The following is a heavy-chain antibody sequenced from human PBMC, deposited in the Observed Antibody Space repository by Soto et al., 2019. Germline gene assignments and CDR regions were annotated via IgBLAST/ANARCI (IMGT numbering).Heavy chain of an antibody. J-gene: IGHJ4*02. CDR1: GYTFTSYG. Sequence: ASVKVSCKASGYTFTSYGISWVRQAPGQGLEWMGWINPNSGGTNYAQKFQGRVTMTRDTSISTAYMELSRLRSDDTAVYYCAREGSGYSTAFDYWGQGTLVTVSS. D-gene: IGHD3-3*01. CDR2: INPNSGGT. CDR3: AREGSGYSTAFDY. V-gene: IGHV1-2*02.